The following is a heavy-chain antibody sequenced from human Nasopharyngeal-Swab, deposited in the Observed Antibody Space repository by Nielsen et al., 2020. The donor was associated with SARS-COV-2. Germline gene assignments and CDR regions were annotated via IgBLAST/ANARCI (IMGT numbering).Heavy chain of an antibody. CDR3: ARGASEVVVIVWFDP. V-gene: IGHV4-39*07. D-gene: IGHD3-22*01. CDR1: GGSISSSSYY. Sequence: SETLSLTCTVSGGSISSSSYYWGWIRQTPGKGLEWIGSIYYSGSTYYNPSLKSRVTISVDTSKNQFSLKLSSVTAADTAVYYCARGASEVVVIVWFDPWGQGTLVTVSS. CDR2: IYYSGST. J-gene: IGHJ5*02.